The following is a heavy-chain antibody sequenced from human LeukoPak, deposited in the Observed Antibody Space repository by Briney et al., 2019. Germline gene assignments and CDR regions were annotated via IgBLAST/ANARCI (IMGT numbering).Heavy chain of an antibody. CDR2: INHSGST. CDR3: ARGRLYSGRYNYFDY. CDR1: GGSFSGYY. Sequence: PSETLSLTCAVYGGSFSGYYWSWIRQPPGKGLEWIGEINHSGSTNYNPSLKSRVTISVDTSKNQFSLKLSSVTAADTAVYYCARGRLYSGRYNYFDYWGQGTLVTVSS. V-gene: IGHV4-34*01. J-gene: IGHJ4*02. D-gene: IGHD1-26*01.